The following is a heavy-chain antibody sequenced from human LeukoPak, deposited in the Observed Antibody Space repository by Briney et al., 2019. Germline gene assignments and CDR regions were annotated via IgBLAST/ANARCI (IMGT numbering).Heavy chain of an antibody. J-gene: IGHJ4*02. CDR1: GFTFSSYW. D-gene: IGHD3-10*01. V-gene: IGHV3-7*01. Sequence: GGSLRLSCAASGFTFSSYWMSWVRQAPGKGLEWVANIREDGDEKYYADSVKGQFTISRDNAKNSLFLQMDSLRAEDTAVYYCARDLAGHYYGSGSSFDYWGQGTLVTVSS. CDR3: ARDLAGHYYGSGSSFDY. CDR2: IREDGDEK.